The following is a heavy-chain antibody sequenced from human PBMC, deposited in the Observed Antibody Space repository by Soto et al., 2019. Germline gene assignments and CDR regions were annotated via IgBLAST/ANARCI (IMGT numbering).Heavy chain of an antibody. CDR1: GFTFSSYA. V-gene: IGHV3-23*01. CDR2: ISGSGGST. J-gene: IGHJ4*02. CDR3: AKEAGGRHYSSSSFDY. D-gene: IGHD6-6*01. Sequence: EVQLLESGGGLVQPGGSLRLSCAASGFTFSSYAMSWVRQAPGKGLEWVSAISGSGGSTYYADSVKGRFTISRDNSTNTVYLQMNSLRAEDTAVYYCAKEAGGRHYSSSSFDYWGQGTLVTVSS.